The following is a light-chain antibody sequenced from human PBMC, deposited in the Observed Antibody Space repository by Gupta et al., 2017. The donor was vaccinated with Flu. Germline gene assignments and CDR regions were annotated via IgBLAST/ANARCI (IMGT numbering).Light chain of an antibody. CDR3: SSYTSTAALGL. J-gene: IGLJ3*02. CDR2: EVT. Sequence: TTTSCTGTTSDIGDYNYVSWYQQHPGKAPKLLIYEVTNRPSRVSDRFSGSKSGNTASLTISGLQAEDEAHYYCSSYTSTAALGLFGGGTKLTVL. CDR1: TSDIGDYNY. V-gene: IGLV2-14*03.